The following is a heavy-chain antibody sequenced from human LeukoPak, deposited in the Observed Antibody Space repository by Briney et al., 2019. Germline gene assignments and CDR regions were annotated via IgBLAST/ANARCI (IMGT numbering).Heavy chain of an antibody. CDR3: ATDEYSSGWIDY. Sequence: GGSLRLSCAASGFTFSSYSMNWVRQAPGKGLEWVSSISSSSSYIYYADSVKGRFTIPRDNAKNSLYLQMNSLRAEDTAVYYCATDEYSSGWIDYWGQGTLVTVSS. CDR1: GFTFSSYS. CDR2: ISSSSSYI. J-gene: IGHJ4*02. D-gene: IGHD6-19*01. V-gene: IGHV3-21*01.